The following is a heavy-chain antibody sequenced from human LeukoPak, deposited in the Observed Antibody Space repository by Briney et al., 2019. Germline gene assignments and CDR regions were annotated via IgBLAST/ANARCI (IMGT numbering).Heavy chain of an antibody. V-gene: IGHV1-18*01. Sequence: ASVKVPCKASGYTFTSYGISWVGQAPGQGLEWMGWISAYNGNTNYAQKLQGRVTMTTDTSTSTAYMELRSLRSDDTAVYYCARVVTMIVVDAFDIWGQGTMVTVSS. CDR2: ISAYNGNT. J-gene: IGHJ3*02. D-gene: IGHD3-22*01. CDR3: ARVVTMIVVDAFDI. CDR1: GYTFTSYG.